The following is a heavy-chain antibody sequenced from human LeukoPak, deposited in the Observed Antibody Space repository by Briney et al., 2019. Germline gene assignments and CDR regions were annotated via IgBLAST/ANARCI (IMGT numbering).Heavy chain of an antibody. Sequence: GGSLRLSCAASRFTFSRYWMHWVRQAPGKGLVWVSRINSDGISTSYADSVKGRFTISRDNAKNTLHLQMNGLRAEDTAVYYCARDGNYYDSSGPADYWGQGTLVTVSS. V-gene: IGHV3-74*01. D-gene: IGHD3-22*01. J-gene: IGHJ4*02. CDR1: RFTFSRYW. CDR2: INSDGIST. CDR3: ARDGNYYDSSGPADY.